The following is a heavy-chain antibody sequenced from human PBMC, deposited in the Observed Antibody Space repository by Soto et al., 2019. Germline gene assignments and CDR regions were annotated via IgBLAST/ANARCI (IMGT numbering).Heavy chain of an antibody. Sequence: EASVKVSCKASGYTFTSYGISWVRQATGQGLEWMGWMNPNSGNTGYAQKFQGRVTMTRNTSISTAYMELSSLRSEDTAVYYCARGRPDCSSTSCYGFSYYYMDVWGKGTTVTVSS. CDR2: MNPNSGNT. CDR1: GYTFTSYG. J-gene: IGHJ6*03. D-gene: IGHD2-2*01. V-gene: IGHV1-8*02. CDR3: ARGRPDCSSTSCYGFSYYYMDV.